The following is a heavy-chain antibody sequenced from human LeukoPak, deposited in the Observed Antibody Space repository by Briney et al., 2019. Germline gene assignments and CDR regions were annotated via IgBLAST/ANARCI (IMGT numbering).Heavy chain of an antibody. CDR1: GFTFSSYG. V-gene: IGHV3-30*02. J-gene: IGHJ4*02. D-gene: IGHD3-22*01. CDR3: AGGPEYYYDSSGSFDY. Sequence: GGSLRLSCAASGFTFSSYGMHWVRQAPGKGLEWVAFIRYDGSNKYYADSVKGRFTISRDNSKNTLYLQMNSLRAEDTAVYYCAGGPEYYYDSSGSFDYWGQGTLVTVSS. CDR2: IRYDGSNK.